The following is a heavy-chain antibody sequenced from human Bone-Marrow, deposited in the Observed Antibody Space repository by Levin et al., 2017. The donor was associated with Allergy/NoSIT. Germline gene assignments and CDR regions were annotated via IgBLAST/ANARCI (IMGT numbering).Heavy chain of an antibody. D-gene: IGHD3-22*01. CDR3: ARDKGGFSGSFDI. V-gene: IGHV4-61*01. CDR1: GGSVSSGNYY. CDR2: IYYSGSI. Sequence: SQTLSLTCTVSGGSVSSGNYYWSWIRQPPGKGLEWIGYIYYSGSINYNPSLKSRVTISIDTPKNQFSLRLRSVTAADTAVYYCARDKGGFSGSFDIWGQGTMVTVSS. J-gene: IGHJ3*02.